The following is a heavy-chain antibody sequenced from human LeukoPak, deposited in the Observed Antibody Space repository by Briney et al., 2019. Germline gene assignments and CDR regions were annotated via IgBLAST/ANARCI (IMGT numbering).Heavy chain of an antibody. Sequence: ASVKVSCKASGYTFNNYDINWVRQASGQGLEWMGWMNPNSGNTGYAQRFQGRVTMTRNTAIGTAYMELSSLTSEDTAVYYCARGRYTGGGGAIYYSGMDVWGQGTTVTVSS. CDR1: GYTFNNYD. CDR3: ARGRYTGGGGAIYYSGMDV. CDR2: MNPNSGNT. V-gene: IGHV1-8*01. J-gene: IGHJ6*02. D-gene: IGHD3-16*02.